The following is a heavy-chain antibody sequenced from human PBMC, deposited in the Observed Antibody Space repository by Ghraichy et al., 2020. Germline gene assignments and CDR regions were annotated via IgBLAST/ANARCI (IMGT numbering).Heavy chain of an antibody. V-gene: IGHV3-21*01. Sequence: GGSLRLSCAASGFTFSGCSMNWVRQAPGQGLEWVSSISTSSSAIYYADSVKGRFTISRDNAKNSLYLQMNSLRDDDTAVYYCAARFCTNGVCAFDYWGQGTLVTVSS. CDR1: GFTFSGCS. D-gene: IGHD2-8*01. J-gene: IGHJ4*02. CDR2: ISTSSSAI. CDR3: AARFCTNGVCAFDY.